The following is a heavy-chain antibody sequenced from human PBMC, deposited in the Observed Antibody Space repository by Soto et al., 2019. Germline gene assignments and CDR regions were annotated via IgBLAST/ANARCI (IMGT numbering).Heavy chain of an antibody. Sequence: QVQLVESGGGVVQPGRSLRLSCAASGFTFSSYGMHWVRQAPGKGLEWVAIISYDGLNTYYADSVKGRFTISRGDSKNTLSLQMNSLRPEDTAVYYCAKVDVVSWFGELSGAYDLWGQGTMVTVSS. J-gene: IGHJ3*01. CDR1: GFTFSSYG. CDR3: AKVDVVSWFGELSGAYDL. CDR2: ISYDGLNT. V-gene: IGHV3-30*18. D-gene: IGHD3-10*01.